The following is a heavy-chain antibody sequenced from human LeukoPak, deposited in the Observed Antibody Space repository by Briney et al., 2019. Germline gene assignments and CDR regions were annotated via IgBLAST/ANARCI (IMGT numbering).Heavy chain of an antibody. D-gene: IGHD4-17*01. V-gene: IGHV3-23*01. CDR2: ISGSGGST. Sequence: GGSLRLSCAASGFTFSSYAMHWVRQAPGKGLEWVSAISGSGGSTYYADSVKGRFTISSDNSKNTLYLQMNSLRAEDTAVYYCAKGDGDYLYQFDYWGQGTLVTVSS. J-gene: IGHJ4*02. CDR1: GFTFSSYA. CDR3: AKGDGDYLYQFDY.